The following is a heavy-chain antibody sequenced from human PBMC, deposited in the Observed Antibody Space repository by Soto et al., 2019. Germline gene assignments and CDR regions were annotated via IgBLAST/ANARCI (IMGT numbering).Heavy chain of an antibody. CDR1: GGTFSSYA. D-gene: IGHD2-15*01. CDR3: AGGVAAQTYYYYYYGMDV. J-gene: IGHJ6*02. V-gene: IGHV1-69*06. Sequence: QVQLVQSGAEVKKPGSSVKVSCKASGGTFSSYAISWVRQAPGQGLEWMGGIIPIFGTANYAQKFQGRVTITADKSTSTAYMELSSLRSEDTAVYYCAGGVAAQTYYYYYYGMDVWGQGTTVTVSS. CDR2: IIPIFGTA.